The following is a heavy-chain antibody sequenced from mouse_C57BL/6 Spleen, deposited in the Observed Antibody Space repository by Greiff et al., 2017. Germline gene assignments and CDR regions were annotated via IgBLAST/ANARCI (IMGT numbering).Heavy chain of an antibody. Sequence: QVQLQQPGAELVKPGASVKMSCKASGYTFTSYWITWVKQRPGQGLEWIGDIYPGSGSTNYNEKFKSKATLTVDTSSRTAYMQLSSLTSEDSAVYYCARWRYYYGSSFLCDYWGQGTTLTVSS. V-gene: IGHV1-55*01. D-gene: IGHD1-1*01. CDR2: IYPGSGST. CDR3: ARWRYYYGSSFLCDY. J-gene: IGHJ2*01. CDR1: GYTFTSYW.